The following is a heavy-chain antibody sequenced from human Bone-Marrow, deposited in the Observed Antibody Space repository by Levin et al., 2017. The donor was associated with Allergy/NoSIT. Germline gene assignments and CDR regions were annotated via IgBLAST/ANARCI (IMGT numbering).Heavy chain of an antibody. D-gene: IGHD2-2*01. CDR1: GFTFSSYT. J-gene: IGHJ6*02. CDR3: VRAQECRSTTCHGRGYYYYGMDV. CDR2: ISGSNNI. Sequence: GGSLRLSCAASGFTFSSYTMNWVRQAPGKGLEWLSCISGSNNIYYADSVKGRFTISRDNAENSLYLQMNSLRADDTAVYYCVRAQECRSTTCHGRGYYYYGMDVWGQGTTVTVSS. V-gene: IGHV3-21*01.